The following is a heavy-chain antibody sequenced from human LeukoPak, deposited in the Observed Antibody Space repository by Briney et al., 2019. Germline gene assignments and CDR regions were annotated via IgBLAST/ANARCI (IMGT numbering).Heavy chain of an antibody. CDR1: GGSISSSDW. CDR3: ARGGYSYGFSYDY. CDR2: INHSGST. Sequence: SETLSLTCAVSGGSISSSDWWSWVRQPPGKGLEWIGEINHSGSTNYNPSLKSRVTISVDTSKNQFSLKLSSVTAADTAVYYCARGGYSYGFSYDYWGQGTLVTVSS. V-gene: IGHV4-4*02. D-gene: IGHD5-18*01. J-gene: IGHJ4*02.